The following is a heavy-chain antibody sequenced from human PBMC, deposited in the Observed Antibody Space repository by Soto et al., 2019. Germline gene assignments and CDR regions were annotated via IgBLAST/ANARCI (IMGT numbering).Heavy chain of an antibody. V-gene: IGHV3-48*03. J-gene: IGHJ4*02. CDR3: ARGRGLSGSYYAFDY. Sequence: EVQLVESGGGLVQPGGSLRLSCAASGFTFSSYEMNWVRQAPGKGLEWVSYLDSRAGTIHYADSVKGRFTISRDNARNSLYLQMNSLRVEDTAVYYCARGRGLSGSYYAFDYWGQGSLVTVSS. CDR2: LDSRAGTI. CDR1: GFTFSSYE. D-gene: IGHD1-26*01.